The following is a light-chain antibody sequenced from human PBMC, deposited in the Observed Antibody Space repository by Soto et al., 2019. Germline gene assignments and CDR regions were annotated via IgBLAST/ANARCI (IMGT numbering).Light chain of an antibody. CDR2: DAS. CDR3: QQYDSLPFT. Sequence: DIQMTQSPSSLSASVGDRVTITCQASQDISDYLNWYQQKPGPAPKLLIYDASYLETGVPSRFSGSGSGTDFTFTINSLQPEDISTYFCQQYDSLPFTFGPGTKVDIK. J-gene: IGKJ3*01. V-gene: IGKV1-33*01. CDR1: QDISDY.